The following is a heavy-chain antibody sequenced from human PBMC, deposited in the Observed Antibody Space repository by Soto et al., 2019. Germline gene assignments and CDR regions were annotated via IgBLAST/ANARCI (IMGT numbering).Heavy chain of an antibody. CDR3: ARAYGGFDNGLDV. J-gene: IGHJ6*02. CDR2: IYYSGST. D-gene: IGHD5-12*01. CDR1: GDSIRSYY. V-gene: IGHV4-59*01. Sequence: SETLSLTCTVYGDSIRSYYWTWIRQPPGKGLELIGYIYYSGSTRYNPSLKSRVTISVDMSKNQFSLKLSSVIAADTAVYYCARAYGGFDNGLDVWGQGTAVTVSS.